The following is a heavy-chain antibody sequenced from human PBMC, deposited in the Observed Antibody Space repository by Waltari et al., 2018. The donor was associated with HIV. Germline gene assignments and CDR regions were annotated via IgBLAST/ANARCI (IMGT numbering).Heavy chain of an antibody. V-gene: IGHV5-51*01. CDR1: GYSSISFW. J-gene: IGHJ4*02. CDR3: ARQYPPLLWFGESPNYFDY. Sequence: EVQLVQSGAEVKKPGESLKISCKGSGYSSISFWIGWVRQMPGKGLEWMGFIYPWYSDNRYSPSFQGQGTISADKSINTAYLQWSSRKASDTAMYYCARQYPPLLWFGESPNYFDYWGQGTLVTVSS. CDR2: IYPWYSDN. D-gene: IGHD3-10*01.